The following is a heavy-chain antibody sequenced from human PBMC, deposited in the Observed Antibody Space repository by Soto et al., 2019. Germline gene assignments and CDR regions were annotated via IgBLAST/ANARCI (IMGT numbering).Heavy chain of an antibody. CDR3: ARSLRGLLHLFDY. Sequence: GGSLRLSCAASGLTFSSYWMHWVRQAPGKGLVWVSRINSDGSSTSYADSVKGRFTISRDNAKNTLYLQMNSLRAEDTAVYYCARSLRGLLHLFDYWGQGTLVTSPQ. CDR1: GLTFSSYW. V-gene: IGHV3-74*01. J-gene: IGHJ4*02. D-gene: IGHD2-2*02. CDR2: INSDGSST.